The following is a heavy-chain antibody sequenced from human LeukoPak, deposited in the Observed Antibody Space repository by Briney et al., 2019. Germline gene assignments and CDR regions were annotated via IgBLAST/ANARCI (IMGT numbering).Heavy chain of an antibody. V-gene: IGHV3-30-3*01. D-gene: IGHD3-16*02. J-gene: IGHJ6*02. Sequence: GRSLRLSCAASGFTFSSYAMHWVRQAPGKGLEWVAVISYDGSNKYYADSVKGRFTISRDNSKNTLYLQMNSLRAEDTAVYYCAREIMITFGGVISYGMDVWGQGTTVTVSS. CDR1: GFTFSSYA. CDR3: AREIMITFGGVISYGMDV. CDR2: ISYDGSNK.